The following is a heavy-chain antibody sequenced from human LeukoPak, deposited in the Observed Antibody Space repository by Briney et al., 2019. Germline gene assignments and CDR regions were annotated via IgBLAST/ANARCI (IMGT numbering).Heavy chain of an antibody. CDR3: AKDPDYGDYNWG. CDR2: ISGSGGST. D-gene: IGHD4-17*01. J-gene: IGHJ4*02. CDR1: GFTFSSYA. Sequence: GGSLRLSCAASGFTFSSYAMSWVRQAPGKGLEWVSAISGSGGSTYYADSVKGRFTISRDNSKSTLYLQMNSLRAEDTAVYYCAKDPDYGDYNWGWGQGTLVTVSS. V-gene: IGHV3-23*01.